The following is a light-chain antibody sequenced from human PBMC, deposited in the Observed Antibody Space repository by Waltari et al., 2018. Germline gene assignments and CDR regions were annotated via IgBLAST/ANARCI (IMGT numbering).Light chain of an antibody. Sequence: QSALTQPRSVSGSPGQSVTISCTGTSSDVGGYNYVSWYQHHPGKAPKVVICDVTRRPSAVPVRCSASRSDDTASLTISGRQAGDGADYCWCSYAGSITLWVFGGGTKLTVV. CDR3: CSYAGSITLWV. CDR2: DVT. V-gene: IGLV2-11*01. J-gene: IGLJ3*02. CDR1: SSDVGGYNY.